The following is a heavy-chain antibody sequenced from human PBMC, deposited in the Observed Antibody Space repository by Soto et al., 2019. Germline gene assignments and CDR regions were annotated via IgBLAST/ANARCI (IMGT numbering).Heavy chain of an antibody. D-gene: IGHD2-21*02. Sequence: SETLSLTCTVSGASITSGDYYWSWIWQHPGKGLEWIGWIHYSGSANYNPSLKSRVSISIDRSKNQFFLHLTSVTAADTAVYYCARAQRRDVTDSVDFDYWGQGTLVTVSS. CDR3: ARAQRRDVTDSVDFDY. CDR1: GASITSGDYY. V-gene: IGHV4-31*03. CDR2: IHYSGSA. J-gene: IGHJ4*02.